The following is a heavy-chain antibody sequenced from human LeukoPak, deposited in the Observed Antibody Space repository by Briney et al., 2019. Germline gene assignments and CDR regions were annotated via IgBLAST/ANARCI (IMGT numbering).Heavy chain of an antibody. CDR3: AKAIHSSSSGVVDY. Sequence: GGSLRLFCAASGFIFSNCAMHWVRQAPGKGLEWVTFIRYDGSNKYYAESVKGRFTISRDNSKNTLYLQMNSLRAEDTAVYYCAKAIHSSSSGVVDYWGQGTLVTVSS. D-gene: IGHD6-6*01. V-gene: IGHV3-30*02. CDR1: GFIFSNCA. J-gene: IGHJ4*02. CDR2: IRYDGSNK.